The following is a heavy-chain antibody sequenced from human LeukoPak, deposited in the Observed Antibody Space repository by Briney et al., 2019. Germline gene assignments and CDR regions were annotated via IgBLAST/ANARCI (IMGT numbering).Heavy chain of an antibody. CDR3: AELGITMIGGV. J-gene: IGHJ6*04. D-gene: IGHD3-10*02. CDR1: GFTFSSYW. Sequence: GGSLRLSCAASGFTFSSYWMSWVRQAPGKGLEWVANIKQDGTETYYVDSVRGRFTISRDNTNNSLYLQMNSLRAEDTAVYYCAELGITMIGGVWGKGTTVTISS. V-gene: IGHV3-7*01. CDR2: IKQDGTET.